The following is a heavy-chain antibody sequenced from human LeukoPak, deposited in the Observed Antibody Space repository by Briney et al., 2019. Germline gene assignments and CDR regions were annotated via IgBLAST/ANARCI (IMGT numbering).Heavy chain of an antibody. Sequence: SETLSLTCTVSGGSISSSSYYWGWIRQPPGKGLEWIGSIYYSGSTYYNPSLKSRVTISVDTSKNQFSLKLSSVTAADTAVYYCARHSMGGYYYYYYMDVWGKGTTVTISS. CDR3: ARHSMGGYYYYYYMDV. CDR1: GGSISSSSYY. D-gene: IGHD2/OR15-2a*01. J-gene: IGHJ6*03. V-gene: IGHV4-39*01. CDR2: IYYSGST.